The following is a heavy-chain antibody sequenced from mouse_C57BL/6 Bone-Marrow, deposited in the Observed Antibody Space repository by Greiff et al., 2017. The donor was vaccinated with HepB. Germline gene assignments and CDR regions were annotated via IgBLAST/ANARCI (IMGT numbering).Heavy chain of an antibody. CDR1: GYTFTSYG. CDR2: IYPRSGNT. D-gene: IGHD1-1*01. V-gene: IGHV1-81*01. Sequence: QVQLQQSGAELARPGASVKLSCKASGYTFTSYGISWVKQRTGQGLEWIGEIYPRSGNTYYNEKFKGKATLTADKSSSTAYMELRSLTSDDSAVYFCARGSGDVSFAYWGQGTLVTVSA. J-gene: IGHJ3*01. CDR3: ARGSGDVSFAY.